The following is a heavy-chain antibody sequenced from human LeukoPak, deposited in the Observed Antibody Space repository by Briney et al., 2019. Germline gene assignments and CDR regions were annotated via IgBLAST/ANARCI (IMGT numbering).Heavy chain of an antibody. Sequence: PGGSLRLSCAASGFTFDDYAVHWVRQAPGKGLEWVSGISWNSGSIGYADSVKGRFTISRDNAKNSLYLQMNSLRAEDTALYYCAKGGVTDYYYGMDVWGQGTTVTVSS. D-gene: IGHD2-21*02. CDR3: AKGGVTDYYYGMDV. CDR1: GFTFDDYA. CDR2: ISWNSGSI. V-gene: IGHV3-9*01. J-gene: IGHJ6*02.